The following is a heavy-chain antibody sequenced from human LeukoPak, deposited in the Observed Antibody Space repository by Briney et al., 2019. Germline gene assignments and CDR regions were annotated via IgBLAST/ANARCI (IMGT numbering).Heavy chain of an antibody. J-gene: IGHJ6*02. V-gene: IGHV3-9*01. CDR2: ISWNSGSI. D-gene: IGHD4-17*01. Sequence: PSRSLRLSCAASGFTFDDYAMHWVRQAPGKGLEWVSGISWNSGSIGYADSVKGRFTISRDNAKNSLYLQMNSLRAEDTALYYCAKGDGDSHYYYGMDVRGQGTTVTVSS. CDR3: AKGDGDSHYYYGMDV. CDR1: GFTFDDYA.